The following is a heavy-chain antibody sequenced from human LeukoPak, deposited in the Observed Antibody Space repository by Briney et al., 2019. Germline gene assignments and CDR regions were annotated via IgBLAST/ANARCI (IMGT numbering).Heavy chain of an antibody. CDR2: ISGSGGST. D-gene: IGHD1-26*01. CDR3: AKVGLEKDSRSYPVYFDY. CDR1: GITFSSYA. V-gene: IGHV3-23*01. J-gene: IGHJ4*02. Sequence: PGGSLRLSCAASGITFSSYAMSWVRQAPGKGLEWVSAISGSGGSTYYADSVKGRFTISRDNSKNTLYLQMNSLRAEDTAVYYCAKVGLEKDSRSYPVYFDYWGQGTLVTVSS.